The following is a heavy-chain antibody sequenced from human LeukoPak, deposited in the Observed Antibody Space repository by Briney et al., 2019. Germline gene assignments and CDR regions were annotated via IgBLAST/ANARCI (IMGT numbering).Heavy chain of an antibody. V-gene: IGHV3-48*01. CDR2: ISSSSSTI. CDR1: GFTFSSYS. J-gene: IGHJ6*02. CDR3: ARVPDPYYDILTGYYMPYGMDV. D-gene: IGHD3-9*01. Sequence: GGSLRLSCAASGFTFSSYSMNWVRQAPGKGLEWVSYISSSSSTIYYADSVKGRFTISRDNAKNSLYLQMNSLRAEDTAVYYCARVPDPYYDILTGYYMPYGMDVWGQGTTVTVSS.